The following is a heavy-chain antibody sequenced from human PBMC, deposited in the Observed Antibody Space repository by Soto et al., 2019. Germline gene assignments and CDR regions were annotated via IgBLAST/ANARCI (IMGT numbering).Heavy chain of an antibody. J-gene: IGHJ6*03. CDR2: ISGSGGST. V-gene: IGHV3-23*01. CDR1: GFTFSSYA. CDR3: AKGIGLYYYYMDG. Sequence: PGGSLRLSCAASGFTFSSYAMSWVRQAPGKGLEWVSAISGSGGSTYYADSVKGRFTISRDNSKNTLYLQMNSLRAEDTAVYYGAKGIGLYYYYMDGWGKGTSDTVSS. D-gene: IGHD2-15*01.